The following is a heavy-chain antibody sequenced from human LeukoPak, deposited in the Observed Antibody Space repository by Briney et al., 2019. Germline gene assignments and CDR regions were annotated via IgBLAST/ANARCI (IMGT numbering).Heavy chain of an antibody. CDR3: ARERGVGATCY. V-gene: IGHV1-18*01. CDR1: VYTFTSYG. D-gene: IGHD1-26*01. J-gene: IGHJ4*02. CDR2: ISAYNGNT. Sequence: ASVNVSCKSSVYTFTSYGISWVRQAPGQGLEWMGWISAYNGNTNYAQKLQGRVTMTTDTSTSTAYMELRSLRTDDTAVYDCARERGVGATCYWGQGTLVTVSS.